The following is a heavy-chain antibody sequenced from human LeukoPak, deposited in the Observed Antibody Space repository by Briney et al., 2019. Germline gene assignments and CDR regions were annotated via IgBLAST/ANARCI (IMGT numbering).Heavy chain of an antibody. V-gene: IGHV4-30-4*08. D-gene: IGHD4-17*01. J-gene: IGHJ4*02. CDR3: ARATGDYVFY. Sequence: WVRQPPGKGLEWIGYIYYSGSTYYNPSLKSRVTISVDTSKNQFSLKLSSVTAADTAVYYCARATGDYVFYWGQGTLVTVSS. CDR2: IYYSGST.